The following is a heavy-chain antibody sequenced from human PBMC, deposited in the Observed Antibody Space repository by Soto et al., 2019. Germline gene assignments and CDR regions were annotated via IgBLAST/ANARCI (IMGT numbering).Heavy chain of an antibody. Sequence: PGGSLRLSCSPSVFSFSDFGMHWVRQAPGKGLEWVAAISHDGSNQYYGDSVKGRFSISRDHSNNRLYLQMNNLKVEDSAIYYCAKETRSRAVTATRVNGMDVWGQGTTVTVSS. CDR2: ISHDGSNQ. CDR3: AKETRSRAVTATRVNGMDV. D-gene: IGHD2-21*02. CDR1: VFSFSDFG. J-gene: IGHJ6*02. V-gene: IGHV3-30*18.